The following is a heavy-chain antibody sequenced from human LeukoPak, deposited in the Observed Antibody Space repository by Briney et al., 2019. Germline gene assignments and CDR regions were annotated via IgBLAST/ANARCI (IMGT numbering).Heavy chain of an antibody. Sequence: ASVKVSCKASGYTFTGYYMHWVRQAPGQGLEWMGRINPNSGGTNYAQKFQGRVTMTRDTSISTAYMELSRLRSDDTAVYYCARYSMTTVTICDYWGQGTPVTVSS. CDR3: ARYSMTTVTICDY. V-gene: IGHV1-2*06. CDR2: INPNSGGT. D-gene: IGHD4-17*01. J-gene: IGHJ4*02. CDR1: GYTFTGYY.